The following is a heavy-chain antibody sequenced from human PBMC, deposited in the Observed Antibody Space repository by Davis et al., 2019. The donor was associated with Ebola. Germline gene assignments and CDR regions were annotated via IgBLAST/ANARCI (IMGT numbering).Heavy chain of an antibody. J-gene: IGHJ4*02. V-gene: IGHV4-30-4*01. CDR1: GGSISSGDYY. CDR3: ATGAYYGSGYYFDY. D-gene: IGHD3-10*01. CDR2: ISYSGNT. Sequence: SETLSLTCTVSGGSISSGDYYWNWIRQPPGKGLEWIGYISYSGNTYYNPSLKSRVTISVDTSENHFSLKLSSVTAADTAVHYCATGAYYGSGYYFDYWGQGTLVTVSS.